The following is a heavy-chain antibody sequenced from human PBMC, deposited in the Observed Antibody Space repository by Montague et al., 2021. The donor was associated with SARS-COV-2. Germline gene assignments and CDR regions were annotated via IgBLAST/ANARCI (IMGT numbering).Heavy chain of an antibody. Sequence: SETLSLTCAVHGTSFSGYYWNWIRQPPGKGLEWIGEINHGGSTKSSPSLTIRLTISADTSKTQFSLKLTSVAAADTAVYYCARLRDGVVPSPILGVGPYYSYYYMDVWGRGTTVTVSS. V-gene: IGHV4-34*01. J-gene: IGHJ6*03. D-gene: IGHD3-10*01. CDR3: ARLRDGVVPSPILGVGPYYSYYYMDV. CDR1: GTSFSGYY. CDR2: INHGGST.